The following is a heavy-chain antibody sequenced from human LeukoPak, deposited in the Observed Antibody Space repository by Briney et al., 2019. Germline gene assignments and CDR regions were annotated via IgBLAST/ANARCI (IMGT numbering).Heavy chain of an antibody. Sequence: SETLSLTCAVSGGSISSGGYSWSWIRQPPGKGLEWIGYIYHSGSTYYNPSLKSRVTISVDRSKNQFSLKLSSVTAADTAVYYCARLKDSSGWYGGYYFDYWGQGTLVTVSS. V-gene: IGHV4-30-2*01. D-gene: IGHD6-19*01. CDR3: ARLKDSSGWYGGYYFDY. CDR2: IYHSGST. J-gene: IGHJ4*02. CDR1: GGSISSGGYS.